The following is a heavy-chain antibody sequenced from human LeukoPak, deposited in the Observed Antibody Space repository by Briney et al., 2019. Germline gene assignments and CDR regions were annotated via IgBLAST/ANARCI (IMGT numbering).Heavy chain of an antibody. V-gene: IGHV4-61*02. CDR2: IYTSGST. CDR3: ARDTVGYSGYPGFDY. D-gene: IGHD5-12*01. Sequence: SETLSLTCTVSGGSISSGSYYWSWIRQPAGKGLEWIGRIYTSGSTNYNPSLKSRVTISVDTSKNQFSLRLSSVTAADTAVYYCARDTVGYSGYPGFDYWGQGTLVTVSS. J-gene: IGHJ4*02. CDR1: GGSISSGSYY.